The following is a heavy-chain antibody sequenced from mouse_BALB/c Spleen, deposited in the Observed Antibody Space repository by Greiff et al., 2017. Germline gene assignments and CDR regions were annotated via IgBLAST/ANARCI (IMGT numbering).Heavy chain of an antibody. V-gene: IGHV10S3*01. D-gene: IGHD2-1*01. CDR2: IRSKSNNYAT. CDR3: VSGNYTLHWYFDV. J-gene: IGHJ1*01. CDR1: GFTFNTNA. Sequence: EVKLVETGGGLVQPKGSLKLSCAASGFTFNTNAMNWVRQAPGKGLEWVARIRSKSNNYATYYADSVKDRFTISRDDSQSMLYLQMNNLKTEDTAMYYCVSGNYTLHWYFDVWGAGTTVTVSS.